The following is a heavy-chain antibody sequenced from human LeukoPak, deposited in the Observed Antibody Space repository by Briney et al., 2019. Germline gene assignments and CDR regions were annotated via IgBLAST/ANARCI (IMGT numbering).Heavy chain of an antibody. CDR2: ISWDGGST. J-gene: IGHJ6*03. V-gene: IGHV3-43D*03. CDR3: ARVPYYDILTGYYRQYYYYMDV. D-gene: IGHD3-9*01. CDR1: GFSFDDYV. Sequence: GGSLRLSCAASGFSFDDYVMHWVRQAPGKGLEWVSLISWDGGSTYYADSAKGRFTISRDNAKNTLYLQMNSLRAEDTAVYYCARVPYYDILTGYYRQYYYYMDVWGKGTTVTVSS.